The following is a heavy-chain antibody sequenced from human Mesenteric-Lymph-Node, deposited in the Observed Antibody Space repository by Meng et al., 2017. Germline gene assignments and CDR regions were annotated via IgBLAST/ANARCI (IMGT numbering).Heavy chain of an antibody. CDR2: IYYSGSN. Sequence: QLQLQESGPGLVKPSETLSLTFTVSGGSISSTSYYWGWIRQPPGKGPEWIGSIYYSGSNYHNPSLKSRLTISVDTSKSQLALKLSSVTAADTAVYYCARQISEFGYGGNSPFDYWGQGTLVTVSS. D-gene: IGHD4-23*01. V-gene: IGHV4-39*01. J-gene: IGHJ4*02. CDR3: ARQISEFGYGGNSPFDY. CDR1: GGSISSTSYY.